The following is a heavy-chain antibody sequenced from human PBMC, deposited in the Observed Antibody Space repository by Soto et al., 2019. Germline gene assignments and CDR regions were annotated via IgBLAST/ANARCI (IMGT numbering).Heavy chain of an antibody. V-gene: IGHV3-23*01. CDR1: EFTFDKYA. CDR2: INGRGDST. D-gene: IGHD4-17*01. CDR3: AKGRVTVTTWAPDFDF. Sequence: VQLLESGGGLVKPGGSLRLSCATSEFTFDKYAMSWVRQAPGKGLEWASGINGRGDSTNYADSVKGRFTISRDNSNNALFLQMNSLTVEDTALYYCAKGRVTVTTWAPDFDFCGQGTLVAVSS. J-gene: IGHJ4*02.